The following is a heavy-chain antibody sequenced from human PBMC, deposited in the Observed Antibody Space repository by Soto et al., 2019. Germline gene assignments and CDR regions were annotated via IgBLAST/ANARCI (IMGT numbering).Heavy chain of an antibody. V-gene: IGHV1-69*01. CDR1: EGACSSKT. J-gene: IGHJ1*01. CDR2: FSPNFETS. CDR3: APHRFSYSGGVNSPLEADH. Sequence: QGQLVQSGPEVKQPGSSVKVSYKASEGACSSKTLSWVRQAPGQGLEWVGGFSPNFETSYSAQKFQGRVTITEDDSTITVYMDLTSLRSEDTAVYFCAPHRFSYSGGVNSPLEADHWGPGTLVIVPS. D-gene: IGHD2-21*01.